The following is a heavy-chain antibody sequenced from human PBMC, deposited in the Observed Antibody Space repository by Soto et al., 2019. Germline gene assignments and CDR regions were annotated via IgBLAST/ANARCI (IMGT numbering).Heavy chain of an antibody. CDR2: MNPNSGNT. CDR3: ARERSAAGTGWFDP. V-gene: IGHV1-8*01. D-gene: IGHD6-13*01. CDR1: GYTFTSYD. J-gene: IGHJ5*02. Sequence: QVQLVQSGAEVKKPGASVKVSCKASGYTFTSYDINWVRQATGQGLEWMGWMNPNSGNTGYAQKFQGRVTMTRNTSISTAYMELSSPRSEDTAVYDCARERSAAGTGWFDPWGQGTLVNVSS.